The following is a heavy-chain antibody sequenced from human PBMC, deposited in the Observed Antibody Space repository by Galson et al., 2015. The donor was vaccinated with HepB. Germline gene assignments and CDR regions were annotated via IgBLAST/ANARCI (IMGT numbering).Heavy chain of an antibody. V-gene: IGHV1-18*01. J-gene: IGHJ4*02. CDR1: GGTFSSYA. CDR3: ARDFYDSSGHTQGEWDY. CDR2: ISAYNGNT. Sequence: SVKVSCKASGGTFSSYAISWVRQAPGQGLEWMGGISAYNGNTNYAQKLQGRVTMTTDTSTSTAYMELRSLRSDDTAVYYCARDFYDSSGHTQGEWDYWGQGTLVTVSS. D-gene: IGHD3-22*01.